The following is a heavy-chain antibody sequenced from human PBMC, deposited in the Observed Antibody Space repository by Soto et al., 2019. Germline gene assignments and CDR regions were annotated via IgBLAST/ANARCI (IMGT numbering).Heavy chain of an antibody. D-gene: IGHD6-19*01. CDR1: GFTFSSYG. CDR2: ISYDGSNK. J-gene: IGHJ4*02. CDR3: ARGGSSGWYPDY. V-gene: IGHV3-30*03. Sequence: QVQLVESGGGVVQPGRSLRLSCAASGFTFSSYGMHWVRQAPGKGLEWVAVISYDGSNKYYVDSVKGRFTISRDNSKNTLYLQMNSLRAEDTAVYYCARGGSSGWYPDYWGQGTLVTVSS.